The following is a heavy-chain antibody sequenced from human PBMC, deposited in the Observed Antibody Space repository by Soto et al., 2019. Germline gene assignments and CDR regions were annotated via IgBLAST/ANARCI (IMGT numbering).Heavy chain of an antibody. D-gene: IGHD3-22*01. CDR3: AKNPGYYYDSTGYHFDY. J-gene: IGHJ4*02. V-gene: IGHV3-23*01. CDR1: EFTFSNYA. Sequence: PLRHSCTASEFTFSNYAMSWVRKNPFKLLEWVSAISYGGGTTYYADSVKGRFTISRDNSKNTLYLQMNSLRAEDTAVYYCAKNPGYYYDSTGYHFDYWGQGTLVTVSS. CDR2: ISYGGGTT.